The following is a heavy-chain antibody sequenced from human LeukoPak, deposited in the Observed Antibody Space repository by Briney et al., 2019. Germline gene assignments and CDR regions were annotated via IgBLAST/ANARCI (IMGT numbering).Heavy chain of an antibody. CDR2: ISYDGSNK. D-gene: IGHD2-2*01. J-gene: IGHJ4*02. CDR3: AKMGVWEVPAAYDFDY. CDR1: GFTFSSYG. V-gene: IGHV3-30*18. Sequence: SGGSLRLSCAASGFTFSSYGMHWVRQAPGKGLEWVAVISYDGSNKYYADSVKGRFTISRDNSKNTLYLQMNSLRAEDTAVYYCAKMGVWEVPAAYDFDYWGQGTLVTVSS.